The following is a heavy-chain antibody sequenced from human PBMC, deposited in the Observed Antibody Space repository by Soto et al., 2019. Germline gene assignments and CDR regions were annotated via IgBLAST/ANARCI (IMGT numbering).Heavy chain of an antibody. V-gene: IGHV3-33*01. CDR3: ARDLSGHFVLVAYYYYGMDV. D-gene: IGHD5-12*01. CDR1: GFTFSSYG. CDR2: IWYDGSNK. Sequence: HPGGSLRLSCAASGFTFSSYGMHWVRQAPGKGLEWVAVIWYDGSNKYYADSVKGRFTISRDNSKNTLYLQMNSLRAEDTAVYYCARDLSGHFVLVAYYYYGMDVWGQGTTVTVSS. J-gene: IGHJ6*02.